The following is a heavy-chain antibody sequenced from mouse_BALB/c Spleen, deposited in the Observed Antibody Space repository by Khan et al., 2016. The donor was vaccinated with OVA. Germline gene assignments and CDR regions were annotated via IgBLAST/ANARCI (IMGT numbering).Heavy chain of an antibody. D-gene: IGHD2-14*01. V-gene: IGHV2-2*02. CDR3: ARKSYRYDGLAY. Sequence: QVQLKESGPGLVQPSQSLSITCTVSGFSLTSSGVHWVRQSPGKGLEWLGVIWSGGSTDYNAAFISRLSISNDNSKSLVFFKMNRQQANDTAIYYCARKSYRYDGLAYWGQGTLVTVSA. CDR1: GFSLTSSG. J-gene: IGHJ3*01. CDR2: IWSGGST.